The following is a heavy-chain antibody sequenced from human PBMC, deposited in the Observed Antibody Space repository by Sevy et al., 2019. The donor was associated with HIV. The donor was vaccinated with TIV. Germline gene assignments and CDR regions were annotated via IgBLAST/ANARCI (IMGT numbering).Heavy chain of an antibody. CDR2: IKSEIDGGAI. CDR1: GFTFSSAW. D-gene: IGHD5-12*01. V-gene: IGHV3-15*05. CDR3: ITDPGYRGYDEEVINYYYYGMDV. J-gene: IGHJ6*02. Sequence: GALRLSCADSGFTFSSAWMSWVRQAPGKGLEWVGRIKSEIDGGAIDYAAPVKGRFSISREDSKNTVYLQMNSLKTEDTAVYYSITDPGYRGYDEEVINYYYYGMDVWGQGTTVTVSS.